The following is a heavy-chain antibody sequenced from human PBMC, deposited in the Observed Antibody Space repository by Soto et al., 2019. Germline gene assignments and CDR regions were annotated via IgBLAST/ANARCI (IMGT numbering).Heavy chain of an antibody. D-gene: IGHD6-19*01. CDR3: AQTTGWPGFDY. J-gene: IGHJ4*02. CDR1: GASISNYY. Sequence: QMQLQESGPGLVKPSETMSLTCTASGASISNYYWNWIRQPPGKGLEWIGHIYNGESTNYNPSLKSLVTISVDTSKNQFSLKLGSVTAADTAVYYCAQTTGWPGFDYWGQGILVTVSS. V-gene: IGHV4-59*01. CDR2: IYNGEST.